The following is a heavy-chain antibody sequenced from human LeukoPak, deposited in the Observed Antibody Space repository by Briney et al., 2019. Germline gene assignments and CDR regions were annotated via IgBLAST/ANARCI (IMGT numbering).Heavy chain of an antibody. Sequence: PSETLSLTCTVASGSISTYYWTWIRQPPGKGLEWIGYIYYSGSTNYNPSLKSRVTISIDTSKSQFSLKLSSVTAADTAVYYCAKYSSGWLIDSWGQGTLVTVSS. CDR2: IYYSGST. CDR3: AKYSSGWLIDS. V-gene: IGHV4-59*01. D-gene: IGHD6-19*01. CDR1: SGSISTYY. J-gene: IGHJ4*02.